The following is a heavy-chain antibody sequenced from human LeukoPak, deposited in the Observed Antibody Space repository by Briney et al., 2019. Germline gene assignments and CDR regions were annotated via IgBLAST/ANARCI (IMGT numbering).Heavy chain of an antibody. J-gene: IGHJ5*02. D-gene: IGHD6-13*01. CDR3: ARTPGIAAAGFWFDP. CDR2: ISANNGNT. Sequence: ASVKVSCKASGYTFTSYGISWVRQAPGQGLEWMGWISANNGNTNYAQKLQGRVTMTTDTSTSTAYMELRSLRSDDTAVYYCARTPGIAAAGFWFDPWGQGTLVTVSS. CDR1: GYTFTSYG. V-gene: IGHV1-18*01.